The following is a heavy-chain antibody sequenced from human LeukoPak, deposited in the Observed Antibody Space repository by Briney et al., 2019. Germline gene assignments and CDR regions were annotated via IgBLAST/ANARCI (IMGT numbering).Heavy chain of an antibody. V-gene: IGHV3-48*03. Sequence: GGSLRLSCAASVFTFSSYEMNWVRQAPGKGLEWLSYISSSGSTTYYADSVKGRFTISRDNAKNSLYLQMNSLRAEDTAVYYCARVKSGYIKPGFDYWGQGTLVTVSS. CDR1: VFTFSSYE. CDR2: ISSSGSTT. D-gene: IGHD5-12*01. J-gene: IGHJ4*02. CDR3: ARVKSGYIKPGFDY.